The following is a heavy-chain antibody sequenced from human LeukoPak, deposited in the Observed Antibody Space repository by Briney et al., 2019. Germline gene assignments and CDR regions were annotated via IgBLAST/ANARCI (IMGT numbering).Heavy chain of an antibody. J-gene: IGHJ4*02. CDR2: IWYDGSNK. D-gene: IGHD2-15*01. CDR3: ARDSYCNGNRCYLTTPY. CDR1: GFTVSSYG. V-gene: IGHV3-33*01. Sequence: PGGSLRLSSAASGFTVSSYGRHWVRQAPGKGLEWVAVIWYDGSNKYYADSVKGRFTISRDNSKNTLYLQMNSLRAEDTAVYYCARDSYCNGNRCYLTTPYWGQGTLVTVSS.